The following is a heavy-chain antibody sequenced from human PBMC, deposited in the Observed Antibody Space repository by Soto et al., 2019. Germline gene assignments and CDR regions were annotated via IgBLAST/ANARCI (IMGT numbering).Heavy chain of an antibody. CDR2: ISYDGSNK. D-gene: IGHD2-15*01. Sequence: WGSLRLSCAASGFTFSSYAMHCVRQAPGKGLEWVAVISYDGSNKYYADSVKGRFTISRDNSKNTLYLQMNSLRAEDTAVYYCARADRSIVVVVAATSSVDYWGQGTLVTVSS. V-gene: IGHV3-30-3*01. CDR3: ARADRSIVVVVAATSSVDY. CDR1: GFTFSSYA. J-gene: IGHJ4*02.